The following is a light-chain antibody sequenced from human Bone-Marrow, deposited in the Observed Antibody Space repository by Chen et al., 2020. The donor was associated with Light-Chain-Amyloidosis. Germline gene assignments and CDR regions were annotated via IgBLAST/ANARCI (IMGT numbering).Light chain of an antibody. Sequence: SYELTQPPSVSVSPGQTARITCSGDDLPTKYAYWYQQKPGQAPVLVIHRDTERPSGISERFSGSSSETTASLTVSAVQAEDEADYHCQSADSSGTYEVIFGGGTKLTVL. CDR3: QSADSSGTYEVI. CDR2: RDT. CDR1: DLPTKY. J-gene: IGLJ2*01. V-gene: IGLV3-25*03.